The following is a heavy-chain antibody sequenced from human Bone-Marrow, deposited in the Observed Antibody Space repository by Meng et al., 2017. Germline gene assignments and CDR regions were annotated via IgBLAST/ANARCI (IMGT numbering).Heavy chain of an antibody. Sequence: ASVNVSCKASGYTFTSYDINWVRQATGQGLEWMGWINPNSGGTNYAQKLQGRVTMTRDTSISTAYMELSRLRSNGTAVYYCARDRLPYIQNGIVGTTTRLEHLGPILQYYFDYWGQGTLVTVSS. CDR1: GYTFTSYD. J-gene: IGHJ4*02. CDR2: INPNSGGT. V-gene: IGHV1-2*02. D-gene: IGHD1-26*01. CDR3: ARDRLPYIQNGIVGTTTRLEHLGPILQYYFDY.